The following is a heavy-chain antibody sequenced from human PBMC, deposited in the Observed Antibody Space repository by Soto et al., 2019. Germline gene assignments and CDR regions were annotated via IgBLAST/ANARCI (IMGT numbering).Heavy chain of an antibody. CDR1: GFTFSDYY. CDR2: ISSSGSTI. CDR3: ARDTNIITIFGVVTTYPDAFDI. D-gene: IGHD3-3*01. J-gene: IGHJ3*02. V-gene: IGHV3-11*01. Sequence: GSLRLSCVASGFTFSDYYMSWIRQAPGKGLEWVSYISSSGSTIYYADSVKGRFTISRDNAKNSLYLQMNSLRAEDTAVYYCARDTNIITIFGVVTTYPDAFDIWGQGTMVTVSS.